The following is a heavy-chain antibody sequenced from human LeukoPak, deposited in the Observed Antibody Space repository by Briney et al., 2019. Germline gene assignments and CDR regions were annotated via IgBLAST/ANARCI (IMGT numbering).Heavy chain of an antibody. CDR1: GGSFSGYY. Sequence: SETLSLTCAVYGGSFSGYYWSWIRQPPGKGLEWIGEINHSGSTNYNPSLESRVTISVDTSKNQFSLKLSSVTAADTAVYYCAGGLWFGELLGIWGQGTLVTVSS. CDR3: AGGLWFGELLGI. D-gene: IGHD3-10*01. CDR2: INHSGST. V-gene: IGHV4-34*01. J-gene: IGHJ4*02.